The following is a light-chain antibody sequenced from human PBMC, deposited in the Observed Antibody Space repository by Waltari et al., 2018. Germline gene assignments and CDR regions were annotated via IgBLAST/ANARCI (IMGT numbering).Light chain of an antibody. CDR3: QQYHNSPLYS. CDR2: GAS. CDR1: QTVSSLY. J-gene: IGKJ2*03. Sequence: EIVLTQSPGTLSLSPGERATLSCRASQTVSSLYLAWYQQKPGQAPRLLIYGASRRATCIPDRFSGSGSGTDFTLTISRLEPEDVAVYYCQQYHNSPLYSFGQGTKLEIK. V-gene: IGKV3-20*01.